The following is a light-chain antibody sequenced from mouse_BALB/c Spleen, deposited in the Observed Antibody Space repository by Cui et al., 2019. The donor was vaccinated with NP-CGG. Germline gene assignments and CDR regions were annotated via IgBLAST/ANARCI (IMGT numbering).Light chain of an antibody. CDR2: GTN. CDR1: TGAVTTSNY. V-gene: IGLV1*01. J-gene: IGLJ1*01. Sequence: QAVVTQESALTTSPGETVTLTCRSSTGAVTTSNYANWVQEKPDHLITGLIGGTNNRAPGIPARFSGSLIGDRAALTITGAQTEDEAIYFCALWYSNHWVFGGGTILTVL. CDR3: ALWYSNHWV.